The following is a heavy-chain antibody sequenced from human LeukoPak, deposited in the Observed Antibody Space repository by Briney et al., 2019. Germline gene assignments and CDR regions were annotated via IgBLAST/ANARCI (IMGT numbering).Heavy chain of an antibody. D-gene: IGHD1-26*01. Sequence: GGSLRLSCAASGFTFSSYAMSGVRQAPGKGLEWVSAISGSGGSTYYADSVKGRFTISRDNSKNTLYLQMNSLRDEDTAVYYCAKDLYESGSYYPFDYWGQGTLVTVSS. CDR3: AKDLYESGSYYPFDY. CDR2: ISGSGGST. CDR1: GFTFSSYA. V-gene: IGHV3-23*01. J-gene: IGHJ4*02.